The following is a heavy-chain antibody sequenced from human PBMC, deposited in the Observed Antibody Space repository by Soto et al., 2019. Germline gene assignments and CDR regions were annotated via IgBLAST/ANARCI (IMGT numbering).Heavy chain of an antibody. CDR1: GFTFSSYS. V-gene: IGHV3-21*04. Sequence: GGSLILSCAASGFTFSSYSMNWVRQAPGKGLEWVSSISSSSSYIYYADSVRGRFTISSDNSKNTLYLQMNSLRAEDTAVYYCAKRGTTVTTDYYYSYGMDVWGQGTTVTVSS. J-gene: IGHJ6*02. CDR3: AKRGTTVTTDYYYSYGMDV. D-gene: IGHD4-4*01. CDR2: ISSSSSYI.